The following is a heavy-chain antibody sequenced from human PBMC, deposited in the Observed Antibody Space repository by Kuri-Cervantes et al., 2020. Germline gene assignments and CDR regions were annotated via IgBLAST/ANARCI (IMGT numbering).Heavy chain of an antibody. CDR2: IHFDVMKK. CDR3: ARVRYNYDSSGFYTVGSYYYYFMDV. Sequence: GSLRLSCAASGFSFSFYGMNWVRQAPGKGLEWVTFIHFDVMKKYYADSVKGRFTISRDNAKNSLSLQLNSLGAEDTAIYYCARVRYNYDSSGFYTVGSYYYYFMDVWGKGTTVTVSS. CDR1: GFSFSFYG. D-gene: IGHD3-22*01. J-gene: IGHJ6*03. V-gene: IGHV3-30*02.